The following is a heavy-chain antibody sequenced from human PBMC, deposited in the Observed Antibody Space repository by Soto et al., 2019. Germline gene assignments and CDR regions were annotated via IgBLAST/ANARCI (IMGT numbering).Heavy chain of an antibody. CDR2: IYYSGST. D-gene: IGHD4-17*01. V-gene: IGHV4-31*03. J-gene: IGHJ4*02. CDR1: GGSISSGGYY. Sequence: QVQLQESGPGLVKPSQTLSLTGTVSGGSISSGGYYWSWIRQHPGKGLEWIGYIYYSGSTYYNPSLKSRVTISVDTSKNQFSLKLSSVTAADTAVYYCARDNPDYGDTPLIDYWGQGTLVTVSS. CDR3: ARDNPDYGDTPLIDY.